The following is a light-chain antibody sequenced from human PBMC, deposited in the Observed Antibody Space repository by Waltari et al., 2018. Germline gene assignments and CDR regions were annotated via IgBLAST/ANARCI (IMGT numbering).Light chain of an antibody. V-gene: IGKV4-1*01. CDR2: WAS. CDR1: QSVLYSSNNKNQ. Sequence: DKGMTQSPESLAVSLGERATINCKSSQSVLYSSNNKNQLAWYQQKPGQPPKLRLYWASTRESGVPDRFSGSGSETDFTLTISSLQAEDVAVYYCHQYYSTPFTFGQGTKLEIK. J-gene: IGKJ2*01. CDR3: HQYYSTPFT.